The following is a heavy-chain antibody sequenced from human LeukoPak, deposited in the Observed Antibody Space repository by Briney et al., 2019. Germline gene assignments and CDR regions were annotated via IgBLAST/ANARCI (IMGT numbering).Heavy chain of an antibody. D-gene: IGHD2-21*02. CDR1: GYSFTSYG. J-gene: IGHJ4*02. CDR3: ARDLEVVTAIPYY. Sequence: GESLRISCKGSGYSFTSYGISWVRQAPGQGLEWMGWISAYNDNTNYAQKLQGRVTMTTDTSTSTAYMELRSLRSDDTAVYYCARDLEVVTAIPYYWGQGTLVTVSS. V-gene: IGHV1-18*01. CDR2: ISAYNDNT.